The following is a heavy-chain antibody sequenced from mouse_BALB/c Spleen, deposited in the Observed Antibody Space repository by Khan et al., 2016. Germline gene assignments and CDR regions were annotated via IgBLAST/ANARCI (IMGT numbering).Heavy chain of an antibody. Sequence: VQLQQSGAELVKPGASVKLSCTASGFNIKDTYMHWVKQRPEQGLEWIGRIDPANGNTKYDPKFQGKATITADTSSNTAYLQLSSLTSEDTAVYYCAFWDWFAYWGQGTLVTVSA. CDR2: IDPANGNT. V-gene: IGHV14-3*02. D-gene: IGHD4-1*01. CDR3: AFWDWFAY. CDR1: GFNIKDTY. J-gene: IGHJ3*01.